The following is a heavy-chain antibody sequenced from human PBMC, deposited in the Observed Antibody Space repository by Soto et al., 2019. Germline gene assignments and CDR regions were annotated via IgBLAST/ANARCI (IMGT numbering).Heavy chain of an antibody. Sequence: SETLSLTCTVSGGPISSVNYYCSWIRQRPGKGLEWIGYIYHSGSTYYNPSLKSRVSISVDRSKNQFSLKLVSVTAADTAVYYCARTYSACDKGYWFDPWGQGTLVTVSS. CDR2: IYHSGST. CDR3: ARTYSACDKGYWFDP. D-gene: IGHD5-12*01. J-gene: IGHJ5*02. V-gene: IGHV4-31*03. CDR1: GGPISSVNYY.